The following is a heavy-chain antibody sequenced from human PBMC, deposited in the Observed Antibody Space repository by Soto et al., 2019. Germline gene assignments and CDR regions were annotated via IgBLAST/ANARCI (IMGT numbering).Heavy chain of an antibody. CDR1: YGTIISFG. J-gene: IGHJ5*02. CDR3: ARGASGFRHSSGWYGGRIMDS. Sequence: SQTLSLTYTVAYGTIISFGWSWIRQTPMKGLEWIGYIYYSGSTNYNPSLKSRVTISVDTSKNQFSLKLSSVTAADTAVYYCARGASGFRHSSGWYGGRIMDSWGKGTLVTVS. D-gene: IGHD6-19*01. CDR2: IYYSGST. V-gene: IGHV4-59*01.